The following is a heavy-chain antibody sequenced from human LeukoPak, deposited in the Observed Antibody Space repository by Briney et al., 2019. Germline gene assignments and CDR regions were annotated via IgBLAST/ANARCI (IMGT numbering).Heavy chain of an antibody. CDR1: GLTFNSYT. CDR2: ISISSGYI. Sequence: PGGSLRLFCAASGLTFNSYTVNGVRQAPGKGLEWVSSISISSGYIYYADSVKGRFTISRDNTKNSLYLQMNSLRVEDTAVYYCARSAIHYGMDVWGQGTTVTVSS. V-gene: IGHV3-21*01. J-gene: IGHJ6*02. D-gene: IGHD2-2*01. CDR3: ARSAIHYGMDV.